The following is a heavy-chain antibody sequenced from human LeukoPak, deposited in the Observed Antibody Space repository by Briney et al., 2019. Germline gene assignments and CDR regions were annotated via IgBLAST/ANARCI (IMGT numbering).Heavy chain of an antibody. Sequence: ASVKVSCKASGYTFTGYYMHWVRQAPGQGLEWMGRINPNSGGTNYAQKFQGRVTMTRDTSISTAYMELSRLRSDDTAVYYCARGYCSGGSCYEFDPRGQGTLVTVSS. CDR1: GYTFTGYY. D-gene: IGHD2-15*01. CDR3: ARGYCSGGSCYEFDP. J-gene: IGHJ5*02. V-gene: IGHV1-2*06. CDR2: INPNSGGT.